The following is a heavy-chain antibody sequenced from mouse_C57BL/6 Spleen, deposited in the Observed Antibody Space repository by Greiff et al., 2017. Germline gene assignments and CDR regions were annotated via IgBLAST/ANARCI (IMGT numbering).Heavy chain of an antibody. CDR1: GFTFSSYT. CDR3: ARNITTVVNFDV. J-gene: IGHJ1*03. CDR2: ISGGGGNT. Sequence: EVKLLESGGGLVKPGGSLKLSCAASGFTFSSYTMSWVRQTPEKRLEWVATISGGGGNTYYPDSVKGRFTISRDNAKNTLYLHMSSVRSEDTALYYCARNITTVVNFDVWGTGTTVTVSS. D-gene: IGHD1-1*01. V-gene: IGHV5-9*01.